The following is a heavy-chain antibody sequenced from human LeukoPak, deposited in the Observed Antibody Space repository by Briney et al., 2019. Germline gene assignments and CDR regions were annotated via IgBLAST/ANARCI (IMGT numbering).Heavy chain of an antibody. CDR2: IIPIFGTA. J-gene: IGHJ4*02. CDR3: ATEGRYGSGTYYMTY. V-gene: IGHV1-69*06. Sequence: GASVKVSCKASGGTFSSYAISWVRQAPGQGLEWMGGIIPIFGTANYAQKFQGRVTMTEDTSTDTAYMELSSLKSEDTAVYYCATEGRYGSGTYYMTYWGQGTLLTVSS. CDR1: GGTFSSYA. D-gene: IGHD3-10*01.